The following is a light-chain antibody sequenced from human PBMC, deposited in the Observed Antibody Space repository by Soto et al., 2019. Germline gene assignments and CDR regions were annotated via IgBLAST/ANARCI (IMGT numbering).Light chain of an antibody. CDR3: QQRSNWPPT. CDR2: DAS. J-gene: IGKJ4*01. CDR1: QSVSSY. Sequence: ELVLTQSPATLSLSPGERATLSCRARQSVSSYLAWYQQKPGHAPRLLIYDASNRATGIPARFSGSGSGTDVALNISSVEPADFSVYYCQQRSNWPPTFGGGTKVEIK. V-gene: IGKV3-11*01.